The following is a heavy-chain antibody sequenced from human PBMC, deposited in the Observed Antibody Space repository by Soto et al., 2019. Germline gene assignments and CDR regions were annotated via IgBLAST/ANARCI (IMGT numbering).Heavy chain of an antibody. CDR3: ARDLTTYSGGLGYDAFDI. CDR2: INAGNGNT. D-gene: IGHD6-19*01. V-gene: IGHV1-3*01. CDR1: GYTFTSYA. J-gene: IGHJ3*02. Sequence: QVQLVQAGAEVKKPGASVKVSCKASGYTFTSYAMHWVRQAPGQRLEWMGWINAGNGNTKYSQKFQGRVTITRDTSASTAYMELSRLRSEDTAVYYCARDLTTYSGGLGYDAFDIWGQGTMVTVSS.